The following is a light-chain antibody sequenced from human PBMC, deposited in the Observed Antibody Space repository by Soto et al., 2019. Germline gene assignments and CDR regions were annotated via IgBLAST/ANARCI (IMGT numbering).Light chain of an antibody. CDR1: QIINDW. CDR2: DVS. J-gene: IGKJ4*01. V-gene: IGKV1-5*01. CDR3: QPSQAYGGSPPLS. Sequence: RVINTLRVRQIINDWLAWYQLKPGKAPKLLIPDVSNLESGVPSRFGGSGSGTDLNLANSRVEREDYAVYYGQPSQAYGGSPPLSYGGGTKVDIK.